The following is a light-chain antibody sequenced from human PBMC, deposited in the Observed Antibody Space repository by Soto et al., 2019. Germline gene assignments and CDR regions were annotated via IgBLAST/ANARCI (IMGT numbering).Light chain of an antibody. V-gene: IGLV2-11*01. CDR1: SSDVGGYNY. J-gene: IGLJ1*01. CDR2: DVS. Sequence: QSALTQPRSVSGSPGQSVTISCTGSSSDVGGYNYVSWYLQHPGKAPKVMIYDVSERPSGVPDRFSGSKSGNTASLTISGLQAEDEADYYCCSFAGTSYVFGLGTKVTVL. CDR3: CSFAGTSYV.